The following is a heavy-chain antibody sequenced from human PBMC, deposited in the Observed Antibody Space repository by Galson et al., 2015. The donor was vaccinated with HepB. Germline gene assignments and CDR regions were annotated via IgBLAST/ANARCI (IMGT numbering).Heavy chain of an antibody. D-gene: IGHD5-18*01. CDR1: GFTFSSYS. CDR3: ASEGYSFGYSLG. CDR2: ISSGSSYI. J-gene: IGHJ4*02. Sequence: SLRLSCAASGFTFSSYSMNWVRQAPGKGLEGVSSISSGSSYIYYADSVKGRFTISRDNAKNSLFLQMNSLRAEDTAVYHCASEGYSFGYSLGWGQGTLVTVSS. V-gene: IGHV3-21*01.